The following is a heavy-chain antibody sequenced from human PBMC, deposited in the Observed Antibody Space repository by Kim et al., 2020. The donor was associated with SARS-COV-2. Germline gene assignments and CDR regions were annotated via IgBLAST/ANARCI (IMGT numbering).Heavy chain of an antibody. CDR3: ARVYYYDSSGYYPAKTLYYYYGMDV. CDR2: INSDGSST. Sequence: GGSLRLSCAASGFTFSSYWMHWVRQAPGKGLVWVSRINSDGSSTSYADSVKGRFTISRDNAKNTLYLQMNSLRAEDTAVYYCARVYYYDSSGYYPAKTLYYYYGMDVWGQGTTVTVSS. V-gene: IGHV3-74*01. CDR1: GFTFSSYW. J-gene: IGHJ6*02. D-gene: IGHD3-22*01.